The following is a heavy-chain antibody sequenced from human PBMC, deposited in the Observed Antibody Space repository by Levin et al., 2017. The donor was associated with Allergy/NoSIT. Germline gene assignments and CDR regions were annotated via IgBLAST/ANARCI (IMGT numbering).Heavy chain of an antibody. CDR3: ARGGAARPDY. CDR1: GFTFSGYG. CDR2: ISSSSSTI. D-gene: IGHD6-6*01. J-gene: IGHJ4*02. V-gene: IGHV3-48*01. Sequence: GGSLRLSCAASGFTFSGYGMNWVRQAPGKGLEWVSYISSSSSTISYADSVKGRFTISRDNAKNSLYLQMNSLRAKDMAVYYCARGGAARPDYWGQGTLVTVSS.